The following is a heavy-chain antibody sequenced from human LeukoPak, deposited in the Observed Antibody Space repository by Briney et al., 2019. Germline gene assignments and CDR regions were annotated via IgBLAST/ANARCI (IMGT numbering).Heavy chain of an antibody. CDR1: GCSISSYY. D-gene: IGHD1-26*01. V-gene: IGHV4-59*01. Sequence: SETLSLTCTVSGCSISSYYWSWIRQPPGKGLEWIGYIYYSGSTNYNPSLKSRVTISVDTSKNQFSLKLSSVTAADTAVYYCARAGEPEQVDYWGQGTLVTVSS. CDR3: ARAGEPEQVDY. J-gene: IGHJ4*02. CDR2: IYYSGST.